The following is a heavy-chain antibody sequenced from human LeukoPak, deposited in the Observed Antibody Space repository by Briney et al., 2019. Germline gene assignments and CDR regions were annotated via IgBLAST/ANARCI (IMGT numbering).Heavy chain of an antibody. CDR3: TRDGYYYDSSGYSGMDV. CDR2: ISSKAYGGTT. Sequence: GGTLRLSCTASGFTFGDYAMRWVRRAPGKGLVGGGFISSKAYGGTTEYAASVKGRFTISRDDSKSIAYLQMNSLRTEDTAVYYCTRDGYYYDSSGYSGMDVWGQGTTVTVSS. J-gene: IGHJ6*02. CDR1: GFTFGDYA. D-gene: IGHD3-22*01. V-gene: IGHV3-49*04.